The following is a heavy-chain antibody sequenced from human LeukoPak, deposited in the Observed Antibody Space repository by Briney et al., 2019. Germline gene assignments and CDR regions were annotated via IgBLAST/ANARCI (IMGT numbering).Heavy chain of an antibody. CDR1: GFTFSSYA. CDR3: AKEELEMATVTGSDN. J-gene: IGHJ4*02. Sequence: GGSLRLSCAASGFTFSSYAMSWVRQAPGKGLEWVSGISGSGGSTYYGDSVKGRFTISRDNSKNTLYLQMNNLRAEDTAVYYCAKEELEMATVTGSDNWGQETLVTVSS. V-gene: IGHV3-23*01. CDR2: ISGSGGST. D-gene: IGHD5-24*01.